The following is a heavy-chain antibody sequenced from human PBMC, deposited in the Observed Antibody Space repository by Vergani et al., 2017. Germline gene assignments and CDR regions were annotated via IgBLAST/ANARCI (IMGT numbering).Heavy chain of an antibody. CDR1: GFTFSRHW. Sequence: VQLVESGGGLVQPGGSLRLSCAASGFTFSRHWMHWVRQAPGKGLVWVTFIRYDGSNTYYADSVKGRFTISRDKSKNTLFLQMNSLRPEDTAVYYCARDTVTGSRYFDYWGQGTLVTVSS. D-gene: IGHD6-19*01. J-gene: IGHJ4*02. CDR2: IRYDGSNT. CDR3: ARDTVTGSRYFDY. V-gene: IGHV3-30*02.